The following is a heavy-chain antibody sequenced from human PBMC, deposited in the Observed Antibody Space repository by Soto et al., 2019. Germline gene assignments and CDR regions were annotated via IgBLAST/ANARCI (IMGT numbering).Heavy chain of an antibody. CDR1: GGSFSYYY. Sequence: SETLSLTCAVSGGSFSYYYWSWVRQPPGKGLEWIGEISQSAGTNYNPSLKSRVTISIDTSKKQFSLKLSSVSDADTAVYYCARGXGSSSIRPTYYYYGLDVWGQGTTVTVSS. J-gene: IGHJ6*02. V-gene: IGHV4-34*01. CDR3: ARGXGSSSIRPTYYYYGLDV. CDR2: ISQSAGT. D-gene: IGHD6-13*01.